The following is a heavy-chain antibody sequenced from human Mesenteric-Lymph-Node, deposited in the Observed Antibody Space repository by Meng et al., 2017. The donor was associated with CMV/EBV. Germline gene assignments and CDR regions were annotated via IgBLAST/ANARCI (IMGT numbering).Heavy chain of an antibody. CDR1: GYALTTYW. D-gene: IGHD3-10*01. J-gene: IGHJ4*02. CDR3: ARASYGSGKWSIPDY. Sequence: SGYALTTYWIGWVRRVPGKGLEWMGIVYPGRSDSRYTPSFQGQVTISADNSISTAYLHWSSLKASDTATYYCARASYGSGKWSIPDYWGQGTLVTVSS. CDR2: VYPGRSDS. V-gene: IGHV5-51*01.